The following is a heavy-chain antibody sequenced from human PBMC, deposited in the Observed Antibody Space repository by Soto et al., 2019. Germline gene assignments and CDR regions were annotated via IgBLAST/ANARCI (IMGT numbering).Heavy chain of an antibody. CDR3: ARHYYGSGSSGFDY. Sequence: SETLSLTCTVSGGSISSSSYYWGWIRQPPGKGLEWIGSVYYSGNTYYNPSLKSRVTISVDTSKNQFSLKLSSVTAADTAVYYCARHYYGSGSSGFDYWGQGTLVTVSS. J-gene: IGHJ4*02. CDR2: VYYSGNT. CDR1: GGSISSSSYY. D-gene: IGHD3-10*01. V-gene: IGHV4-39*01.